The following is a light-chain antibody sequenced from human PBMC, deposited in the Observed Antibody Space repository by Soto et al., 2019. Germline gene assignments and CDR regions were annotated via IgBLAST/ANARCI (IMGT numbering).Light chain of an antibody. CDR3: CSYAGSHYV. CDR1: SSDVGAYTY. V-gene: IGLV2-11*01. CDR2: DVS. Sequence: QSALTQPRSVSGSPGQSVTISCTGTSSDVGAYTYVSWYQQHPDKAPKLMIYDVSQRPSGVPDRFSGSKSDNTASLTISGLQAEDEADYYCCSYAGSHYVFGTGTQLTVL. J-gene: IGLJ1*01.